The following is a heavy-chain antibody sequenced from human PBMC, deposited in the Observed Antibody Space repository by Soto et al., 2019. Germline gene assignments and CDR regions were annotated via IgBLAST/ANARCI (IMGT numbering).Heavy chain of an antibody. CDR3: ATSSPGGVGQYVDAFDL. V-gene: IGHV1-18*01. CDR1: SYTFTYNA. CDR2: IGANSGST. Sequence: QVHLVQSGAEVKKPGASVKVSCKASSYTFTYNAINWVRQAPGQGLEWMGWIGANSGSTNYAQNFQGRVPLTTDTSSNTAYMELRSLRSDDAAIYYCATSSPGGVGQYVDAFDLWGQGTLVTVSS. D-gene: IGHD3-16*01. J-gene: IGHJ3*01.